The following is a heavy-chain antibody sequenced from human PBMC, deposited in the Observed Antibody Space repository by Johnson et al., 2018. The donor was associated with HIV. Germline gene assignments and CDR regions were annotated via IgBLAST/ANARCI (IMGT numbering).Heavy chain of an antibody. V-gene: IGHV3-48*01. CDR3: SRLPTGYSRDGFDI. CDR2: ISSSGTNI. CDR1: RFTFSNYD. J-gene: IGHJ3*02. D-gene: IGHD5-18*01. Sequence: VQLVESGGGLVQPGGSLRLSCAASRFTFSNYDMYWVRQVTGKGLEWVSYISSSGTNIYYADSVKGRFSISRDNSKNTLYLQMNSLRAGDTAVYYCSRLPTGYSRDGFDIWGQGTMVTVSS.